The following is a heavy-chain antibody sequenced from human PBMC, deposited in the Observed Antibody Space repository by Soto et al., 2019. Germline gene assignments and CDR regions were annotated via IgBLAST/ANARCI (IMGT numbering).Heavy chain of an antibody. CDR2: ISYGGST. J-gene: IGHJ4*02. V-gene: IGHV4-31*03. CDR1: GGSINSGGYC. Sequence: QVQLQESGPGLVKPSQTLSLTCTVSGGSINSGGYCWSWIRQHPGKGLDWIGCISYGGSTSYTPSLNSRVTQSVDTSKNQFSLTRPSVTAAATAVYYCSRGILVWGQGALITVSS. D-gene: IGHD3-10*01. CDR3: SRGILV.